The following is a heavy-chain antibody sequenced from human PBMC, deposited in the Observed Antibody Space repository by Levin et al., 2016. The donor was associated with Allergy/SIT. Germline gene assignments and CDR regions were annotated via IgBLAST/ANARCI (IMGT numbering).Heavy chain of an antibody. V-gene: IGHV3-30*04. CDR2: VSYHGSDT. D-gene: IGHD1-26*01. CDR1: GFAFSNFA. Sequence: GESLKISCAASGFAFSNFAMDWVRQAPGKGLEWVAIVSYHGSDTSYAGSVRGRFTISRDNSKDTLYLHMDDLRREDTAVYYCARDNGRRLGATPVGYFDYWGQGALVTVSS. J-gene: IGHJ4*02. CDR3: ARDNGRRLGATPVGYFDY.